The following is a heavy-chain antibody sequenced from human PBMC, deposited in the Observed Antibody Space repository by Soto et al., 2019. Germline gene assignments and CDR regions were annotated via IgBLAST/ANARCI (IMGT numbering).Heavy chain of an antibody. CDR2: ISAYNGNT. CDR1: GYTFTSYG. D-gene: IGHD6-13*01. J-gene: IGHJ6*02. CDR3: AREGSGSSWHPPPRHPGPQYYYYYGMDV. Sequence: QVQLVQSGAEVKKPGASVKVSCKASGYTFTSYGISWVRQAPGQGLEWMGWISAYNGNTNYAQKLQGRVTMTTDTSTSTAYMELRSLRSDDTAVYYCAREGSGSSWHPPPRHPGPQYYYYYGMDVWGQGTTVTVSS. V-gene: IGHV1-18*04.